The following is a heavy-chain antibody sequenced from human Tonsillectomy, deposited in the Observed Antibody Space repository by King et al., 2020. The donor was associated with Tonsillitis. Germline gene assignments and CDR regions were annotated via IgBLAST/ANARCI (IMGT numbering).Heavy chain of an antibody. D-gene: IGHD4-17*01. CDR3: ASGPLRCRGTICAVIFDY. CDR1: GSTFTTYW. V-gene: IGHV5-51*01. Sequence: VQLVESGAEVKKPGESLKISCQGSGSTFTTYWIGWVRQMPGKGLEWMGIIYPGDSDTRYSPSFQGRVTISADKSIRTANLQWSSLKASDTAMYYCASGPLRCRGTICAVIFDYWGQGTLVTVSS. J-gene: IGHJ4*02. CDR2: IYPGDSDT.